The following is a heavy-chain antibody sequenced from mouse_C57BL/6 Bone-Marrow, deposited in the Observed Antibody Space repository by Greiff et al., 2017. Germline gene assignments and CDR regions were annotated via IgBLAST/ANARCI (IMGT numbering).Heavy chain of an antibody. CDR2: IDPEDGDT. CDR1: GFNIKDYY. Sequence: DVQLQESGAELVRPGASVKLSCTASGFNIKDYYMHWVKQRPEQGLEWIGRIDPEDGDTEYAPKFQGKATMTADTSSNTADLQLSSLTSEDTAVYYCTRYDYDEHHDYWGQGTTLTVSS. CDR3: TRYDYDEHHDY. V-gene: IGHV14-1*01. D-gene: IGHD2-4*01. J-gene: IGHJ2*01.